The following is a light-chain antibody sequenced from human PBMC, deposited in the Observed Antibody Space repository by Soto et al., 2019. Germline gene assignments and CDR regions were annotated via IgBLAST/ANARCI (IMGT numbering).Light chain of an antibody. Sequence: DIQLTQSPSLLSASVGDRVTINCRASHDISTYLAWYQQKPGKAPKLMIYEASTLQSGVPSRFSGSRSGTEFTLTISGLLPEDFATYHCQQLNTLPFTFGQGTRLEIK. CDR1: HDISTY. CDR2: EAS. V-gene: IGKV1-9*01. J-gene: IGKJ5*01. CDR3: QQLNTLPFT.